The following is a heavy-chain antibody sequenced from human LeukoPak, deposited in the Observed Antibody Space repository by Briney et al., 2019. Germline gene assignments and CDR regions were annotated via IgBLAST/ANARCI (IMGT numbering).Heavy chain of an antibody. V-gene: IGHV3-74*01. CDR1: GFTFNAYG. CDR2: ITSDGSDT. D-gene: IGHD2-2*02. J-gene: IGHJ4*02. CDR3: ARDAKYTPDY. Sequence: GGSLRLSCAASGFTFNAYGMHWVRQAPGKGLVWVSRITSDGSDTTYADSVKGRFTMSRDNAKNTLYLQMNGLRAEDTAVYYCARDAKYTPDYWGQGTLVTVSS.